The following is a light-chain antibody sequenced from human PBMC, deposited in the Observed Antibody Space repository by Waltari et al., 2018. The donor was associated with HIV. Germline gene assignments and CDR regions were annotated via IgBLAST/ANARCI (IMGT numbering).Light chain of an antibody. V-gene: IGKV3D-15*01. CDR2: GAS. Sequence: EILMTQSPATLSVSPGERATISCRAGQNIGDGLAWYQQKPGQAPRLLIYGASSRNPGIPARFIGRGSGTEFTLIISRLQSEDVAVYYCQQYLDWPPWTFGQGTKVEI. CDR3: QQYLDWPPWT. CDR1: QNIGDG. J-gene: IGKJ1*01.